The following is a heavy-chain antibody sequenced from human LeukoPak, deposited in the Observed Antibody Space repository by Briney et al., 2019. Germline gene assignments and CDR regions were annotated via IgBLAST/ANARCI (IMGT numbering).Heavy chain of an antibody. CDR2: ISGSSKAL. J-gene: IGHJ4*02. D-gene: IGHD4-17*01. CDR1: GFTFSSYS. CDR3: ARGSPTAENPQDC. V-gene: IGHV3-48*02. Sequence: GTVRLSCAASGFTFSSYSMNWLRQAPGKELEWLSYISGSSKALAYEDSVRGRFTVSRDNAKNSLYLQMNSLRDEDTAVYYCARGSPTAENPQDCWGQGTLVTVSS.